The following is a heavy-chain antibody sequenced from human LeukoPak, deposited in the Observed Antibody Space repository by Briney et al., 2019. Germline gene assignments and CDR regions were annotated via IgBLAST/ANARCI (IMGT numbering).Heavy chain of an antibody. CDR2: IRYDGGNK. Sequence: GRSLRLSWAASGFTFSSYGMHWVRQAPGKGLEWVAFIRYDGGNKYYADSVKGRFTIFRDNAKNTLYLQVNSLRAEDTAVYYCARGGKIALAGTRSSQYFQHWGQGTLVTVSS. D-gene: IGHD6-19*01. CDR1: GFTFSSYG. V-gene: IGHV3-30*02. CDR3: ARGGKIALAGTRSSQYFQH. J-gene: IGHJ1*01.